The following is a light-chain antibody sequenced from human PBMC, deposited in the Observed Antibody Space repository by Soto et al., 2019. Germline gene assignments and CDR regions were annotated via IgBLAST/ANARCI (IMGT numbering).Light chain of an antibody. V-gene: IGKV1-17*01. J-gene: IGKJ4*01. CDR2: EAS. CDR1: QDIGTD. Sequence: DIQMTQCPSSLSASVADRVTITCRESQDIGTDLGWYQQKPGKAPERLIYEASVLQSGVPSRFSGSGSGTEFTPTVSSLQPEDFATYYCVQHYSYPLTFGGGTKVDIK. CDR3: VQHYSYPLT.